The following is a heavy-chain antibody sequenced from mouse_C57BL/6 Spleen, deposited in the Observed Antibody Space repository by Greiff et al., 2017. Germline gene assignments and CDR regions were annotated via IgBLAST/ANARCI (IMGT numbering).Heavy chain of an antibody. CDR3: ARFITTVVATGDYAMDD. J-gene: IGHJ4*01. CDR2: IYPRSGNT. CDR1: GYTFTSYG. D-gene: IGHD1-1*01. V-gene: IGHV1-81*01. Sequence: VQLQQSGAELARPGASVKLSCKASGYTFTSYGISWVKQRTGQGLEWIGEIYPRSGNTYYNEKFKGKATLTADKSSSTAYMELRSLTSEDSAVYFCARFITTVVATGDYAMDDWGQGTSVTVSS.